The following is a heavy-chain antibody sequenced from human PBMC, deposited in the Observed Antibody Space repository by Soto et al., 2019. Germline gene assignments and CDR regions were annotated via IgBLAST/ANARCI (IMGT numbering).Heavy chain of an antibody. D-gene: IGHD5-12*01. CDR3: ARGHGRRLRIAPYFDY. V-gene: IGHV4-34*01. J-gene: IGHJ4*02. Sequence: ASETLSLTCAVYGGSFSGYYWSWIRQPPGKGLEWIGEINHSGSTNYNPSLKSRVTISVDTSKNQFSLKLSSVTAADTAVYYCARGHGRRLRIAPYFDYWGQGTLVTVSS. CDR2: INHSGST. CDR1: GGSFSGYY.